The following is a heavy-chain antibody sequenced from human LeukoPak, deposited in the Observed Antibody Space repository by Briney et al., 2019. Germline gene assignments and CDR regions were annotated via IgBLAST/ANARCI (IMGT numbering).Heavy chain of an antibody. Sequence: GGSLRLSCAASGFTISSYSMHWVRQPPGKGLQWVALISYDGRGENYADSVKGRFTISRDTSNNTLYLQMNGLGTDDTAVYYCAKHYDFGSGYIRGFDSWGQGTLVTVSS. CDR2: ISYDGRGE. V-gene: IGHV3-30*18. CDR1: GFTISSYS. D-gene: IGHD3-3*01. CDR3: AKHYDFGSGYIRGFDS. J-gene: IGHJ4*02.